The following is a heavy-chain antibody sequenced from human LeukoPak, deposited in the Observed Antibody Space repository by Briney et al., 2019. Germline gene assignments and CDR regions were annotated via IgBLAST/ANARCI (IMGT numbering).Heavy chain of an antibody. J-gene: IGHJ3*02. D-gene: IGHD4-23*01. V-gene: IGHV1-46*01. Sequence: GASVKVSCKASGYTFTSYYMHWVRQAPGQGLEWMGIINPSGGSTSYAQKFQGRVTTTRNTSISTAYMELSSLRSEDTAVYYCATVTPGAFDIWGQGTMVTVSS. CDR1: GYTFTSYY. CDR2: INPSGGST. CDR3: ATVTPGAFDI.